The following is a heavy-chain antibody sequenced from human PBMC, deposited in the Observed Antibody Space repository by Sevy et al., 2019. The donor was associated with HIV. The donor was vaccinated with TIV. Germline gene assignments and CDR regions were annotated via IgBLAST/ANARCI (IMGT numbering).Heavy chain of an antibody. V-gene: IGHV4-59*12. CDR3: ARRNDFDI. CDR2: VYYTGAT. Sequence: SETLSLTCTVSGGSINSDHWNWIRQPPGKGLEWIGYVYYTGATNYNPSLKNRVTISVDRTKNQFSLKLTSVTAADTAVYYCARRNDFDIWGQGTMVPVSS. CDR1: GGSINSDH. J-gene: IGHJ3*02.